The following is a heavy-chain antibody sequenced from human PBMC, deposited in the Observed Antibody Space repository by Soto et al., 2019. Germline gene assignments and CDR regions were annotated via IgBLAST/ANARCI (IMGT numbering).Heavy chain of an antibody. V-gene: IGHV5-51*01. CDR3: ARRIGSYPNPFDS. D-gene: IGHD1-26*01. CDR2: IYPDDSDT. J-gene: IGHJ4*02. Sequence: GESLKISCKGSGYRFTSYWIGWVRQMPGKGLEWMGIIYPDDSDTRYSASFQGQVIISADKSISTAYLQWSSLKASDTAMYYCARRIGSYPNPFDSRGPGTLVTVSS. CDR1: GYRFTSYW.